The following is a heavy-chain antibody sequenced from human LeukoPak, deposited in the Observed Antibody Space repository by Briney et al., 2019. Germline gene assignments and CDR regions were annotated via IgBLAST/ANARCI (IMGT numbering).Heavy chain of an antibody. D-gene: IGHD4-17*01. CDR1: GFTFSSDW. V-gene: IGHV3-7*03. CDR2: IKQDGSEK. J-gene: IGHJ4*02. Sequence: GSLRLSCAASGFTFSSDWMSWVRQAPGKGLGWVSNIKQDGSEKYYVDSVKGRFTIPRDNAKNSLYLQMNSLRAEDTAVYYCARVADYGDYLDYWGQGTLVTVSS. CDR3: ARVADYGDYLDY.